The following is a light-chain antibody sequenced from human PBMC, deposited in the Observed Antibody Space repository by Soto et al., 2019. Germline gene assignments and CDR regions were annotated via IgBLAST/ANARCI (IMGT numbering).Light chain of an antibody. CDR1: SSNIGAGYD. CDR3: QSYDSSLSGFYV. J-gene: IGLJ1*01. CDR2: ANS. Sequence: QSVLTQPPSVSGAPGQRVTISCTGSSSNIGAGYDVHWYQHLPGRAPKLLIYANSNRPSGVPDRFSGSRSGTSASLVITGLQAEDEADYSCQSYDSSLSGFYVFGTGTKLTVL. V-gene: IGLV1-40*01.